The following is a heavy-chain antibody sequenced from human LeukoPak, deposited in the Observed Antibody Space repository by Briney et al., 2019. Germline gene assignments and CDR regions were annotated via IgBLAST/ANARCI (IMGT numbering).Heavy chain of an antibody. CDR2: IYYSGST. D-gene: IGHD4-17*01. CDR1: GGSISSYY. J-gene: IGHJ4*02. V-gene: IGHV4-59*01. CDR3: ARGEEHDYGEFDY. Sequence: PSETLSLTCTVSGGSISSYYWSWIRQPPGKGLEWIGYIYYSGSTNYNPSLKSRVTISVDTSKNQFSLKLSSVTAADTAVYYCARGEEHDYGEFDYWGQGTLVTVSS.